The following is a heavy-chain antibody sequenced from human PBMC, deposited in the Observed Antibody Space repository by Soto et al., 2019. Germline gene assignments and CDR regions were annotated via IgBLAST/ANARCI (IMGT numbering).Heavy chain of an antibody. V-gene: IGHV3-11*05. J-gene: IGHJ6*02. Sequence: QVQLVESGGGLVKPGGSLRLSCAASGITFSDYYMSWIRQAPGKWLEWVSYISSSGHYTEHADSVRGRFTTSRDNARNSLYLQMTRLRVENTAVYYCARELDGMDVWGQGTTVTVSS. CDR3: ARELDGMDV. CDR2: ISSSGHYT. CDR1: GITFSDYY.